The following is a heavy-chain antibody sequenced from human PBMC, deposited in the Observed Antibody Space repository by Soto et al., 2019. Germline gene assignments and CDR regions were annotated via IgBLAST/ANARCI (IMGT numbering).Heavy chain of an antibody. CDR3: ARRYGVYFDY. D-gene: IGHD4-17*01. Sequence: SETLSLTCTVSGGSISSYYCSWIRQPPGKGLEWIGYIYYSGSTNYNPSLKSRVTISVDTSKNQFSLKLSSVTAADTAVYYCARRYGVYFDYWGQGTLVTVS. J-gene: IGHJ4*02. V-gene: IGHV4-59*08. CDR2: IYYSGST. CDR1: GGSISSYY.